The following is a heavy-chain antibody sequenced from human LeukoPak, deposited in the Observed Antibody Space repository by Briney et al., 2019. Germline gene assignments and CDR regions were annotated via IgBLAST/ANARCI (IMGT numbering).Heavy chain of an antibody. V-gene: IGHV3-23*01. CDR2: ISGSGGST. CDR1: EFTFSSYA. Sequence: GGSLRLSCAASEFTFSSYAMSWVRQAPGKGLEWVSAISGSGGSTYYADSVKGRFTISRDNSKNTLYLQMNSLRAEDTAVYYCAKAMTRILYDPLAGDYWGQGTLVTVSS. CDR3: AKAMTRILYDPLAGDY. D-gene: IGHD2-8*01. J-gene: IGHJ4*02.